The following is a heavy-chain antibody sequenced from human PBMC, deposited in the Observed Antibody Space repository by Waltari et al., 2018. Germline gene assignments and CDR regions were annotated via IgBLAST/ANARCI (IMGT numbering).Heavy chain of an antibody. CDR1: GYSISSGYY. Sequence: QVQLQESGPGLVKPSETLSLTCTVSGYSISSGYYWGWIRQPPGKGLGWIGSIYHSGSTYYNPSLKSRVTISVDTSKNPFSLKLGSVTAADPAVDYCARAEYCSSTSCYYYYYYIDGWGKGTTVTISS. CDR2: IYHSGST. D-gene: IGHD2-2*01. CDR3: ARAEYCSSTSCYYYYYYIDG. J-gene: IGHJ6*03. V-gene: IGHV4-38-2*02.